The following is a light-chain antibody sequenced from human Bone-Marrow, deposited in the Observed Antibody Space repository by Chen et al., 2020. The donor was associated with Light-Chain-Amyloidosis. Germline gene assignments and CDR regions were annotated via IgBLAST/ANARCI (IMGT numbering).Light chain of an antibody. J-gene: IGKJ1*01. V-gene: IGKV3-15*01. CDR3: QQSDDWPPWT. Sequence: EVVMTQSPVTLSMSPGERATLSCRASQSIGTNLAWYQQKPGQAPRLLIYGESTRATGIPARFSGSGSGTEFTLTISSLQSEDFAVYYCQQSDDWPPWTFGQGTKVEIK. CDR1: QSIGTN. CDR2: GES.